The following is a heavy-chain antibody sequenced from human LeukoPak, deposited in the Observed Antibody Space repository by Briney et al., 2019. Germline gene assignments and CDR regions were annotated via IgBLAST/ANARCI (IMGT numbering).Heavy chain of an antibody. V-gene: IGHV4-4*07. CDR3: AKGRKGGRGDAYHV. D-gene: IGHD1-14*01. Sequence: PSETLSLTCTVSGASMSSFYWSWFRQTGVKGLEWIGHISNTGITNYNPSLKGRLIMSVDTSKSQFSLILTSVTAADTAVYYCAKGRKGGRGDAYHVWGQGTRVTVSS. J-gene: IGHJ3*01. CDR1: GASMSSFY. CDR2: ISNTGIT.